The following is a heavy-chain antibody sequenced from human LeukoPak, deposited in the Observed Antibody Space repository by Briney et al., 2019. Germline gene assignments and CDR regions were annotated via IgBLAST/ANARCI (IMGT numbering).Heavy chain of an antibody. Sequence: SETLSLTCTVSGGSISSGSYYSSWIRQPAGKGLEWIGRIYTSGSTNYNPSLKSRVTISVDTSKNQFSLKLSSVTAADTAVYYCAREPLGPGYGVAWGQGTLVTVSS. J-gene: IGHJ5*02. D-gene: IGHD6-13*01. CDR2: IYTSGST. CDR1: GGSISSGSYY. V-gene: IGHV4-61*02. CDR3: AREPLGPGYGVA.